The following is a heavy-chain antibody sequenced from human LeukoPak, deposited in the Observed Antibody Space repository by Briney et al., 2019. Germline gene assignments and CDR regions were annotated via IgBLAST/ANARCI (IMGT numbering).Heavy chain of an antibody. D-gene: IGHD2-21*02. CDR2: VKQDGSET. CDR3: ARGGVVTAMSFDY. CDR1: GLTFTSYW. Sequence: GGSLRLSCAASGLTFTSYWMSWVRQAPGKGLEWVANVKQDGSETYYVDSVKGRFTISRDNAKNSLYLQMNSLRAEDTAVYYCARGGVVTAMSFDYWGQGILVIVSS. V-gene: IGHV3-7*01. J-gene: IGHJ4*02.